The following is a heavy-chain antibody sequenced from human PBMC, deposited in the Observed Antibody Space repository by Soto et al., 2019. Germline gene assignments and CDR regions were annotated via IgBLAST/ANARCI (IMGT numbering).Heavy chain of an antibody. J-gene: IGHJ4*02. Sequence: GASVKVSCKDSGGTLSSYAITWVRLAPGQGLEWMGGIIPIFGTAKYSQKFQGRVIIERDTSASTAYMELSSLRSEDTAVYYCARGGYFDSSNYLAYWGLGTLVTVSS. D-gene: IGHD3-22*01. V-gene: IGHV1-69*05. CDR2: IIPIFGTA. CDR3: ARGGYFDSSNYLAY. CDR1: GGTLSSYA.